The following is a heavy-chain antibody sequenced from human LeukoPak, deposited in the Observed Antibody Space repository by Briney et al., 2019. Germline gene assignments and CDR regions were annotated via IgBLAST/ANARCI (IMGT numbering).Heavy chain of an antibody. CDR2: ISGSGGST. J-gene: IGHJ4*02. CDR1: GFTFSSYA. CDR3: AKVYSSSIRRPCFDY. V-gene: IGHV3-23*01. D-gene: IGHD6-6*01. Sequence: GGSLRLSCAASGFTFSSYAMSWVRQAPGKGLEWVSAISGSGGSTYYADSVEGRFTISRDNSKNTLYLQMNSLRAEDTAVYYCAKVYSSSIRRPCFDYWGQGTLVTVSS.